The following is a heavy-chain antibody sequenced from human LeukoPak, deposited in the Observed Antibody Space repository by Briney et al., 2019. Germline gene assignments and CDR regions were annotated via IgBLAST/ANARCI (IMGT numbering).Heavy chain of an antibody. J-gene: IGHJ3*02. D-gene: IGHD3-22*01. Sequence: VKISCKVSGYTFTDYYMHWVRQAPGQGLEWMGGIIPIFGTANYAQKFQGRVTITTDESTSTAYMELSSLRSEDTAVYYCASTNDSSGHDAFDIWGQGTMVTVSS. CDR1: GYTFTDYY. V-gene: IGHV1-69*13. CDR2: IIPIFGTA. CDR3: ASTNDSSGHDAFDI.